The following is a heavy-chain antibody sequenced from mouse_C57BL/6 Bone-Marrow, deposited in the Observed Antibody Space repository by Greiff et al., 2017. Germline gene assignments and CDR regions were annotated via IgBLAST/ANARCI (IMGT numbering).Heavy chain of an antibody. J-gene: IGHJ2*01. CDR3: ARKGYYGNPYYFDY. D-gene: IGHD2-1*01. Sequence: LQESGAELARPGASVKLSCKASGYTFTSYGISWVKQRTGQGLEWIGEIYPRSGNTYYNEKFKGKATLTADKSSSTAYMELRSLTSEDSAVYFCARKGYYGNPYYFDYWGQGTTLTVSS. CDR1: GYTFTSYG. CDR2: IYPRSGNT. V-gene: IGHV1-81*01.